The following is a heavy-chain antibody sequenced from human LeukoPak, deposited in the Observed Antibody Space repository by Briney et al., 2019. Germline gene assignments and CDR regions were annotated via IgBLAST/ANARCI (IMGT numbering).Heavy chain of an antibody. Sequence: GGSLRLSCTASGFTFGDYAMSWVRQAPGKGLEWVGFIRSKAYGGTTEYAASVKGRFTISRDDSKSIAYLQMNSLKTEDTAVYYCTRDYLVYCSSTSCYRDYWGQGTLVTVSS. J-gene: IGHJ4*02. CDR3: TRDYLVYCSSTSCYRDY. CDR2: IRSKAYGGTT. V-gene: IGHV3-49*04. CDR1: GFTFGDYA. D-gene: IGHD2-2*01.